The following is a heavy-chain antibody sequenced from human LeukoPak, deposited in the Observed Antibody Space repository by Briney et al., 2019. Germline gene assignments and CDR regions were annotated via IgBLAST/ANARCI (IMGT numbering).Heavy chain of an antibody. V-gene: IGHV3-21*01. D-gene: IGHD6-19*01. Sequence: AGGSLRLSCAASGFTFSSYSMNWVRQAPGKGLEWVSSISSSSSYIYYADSVKGRFTTSRDNAKNSLYLQMNSLRAEDTAVYYCARVVVAVAGPIDYWGQGTLVTVSS. CDR2: ISSSSSYI. CDR1: GFTFSSYS. CDR3: ARVVVAVAGPIDY. J-gene: IGHJ4*02.